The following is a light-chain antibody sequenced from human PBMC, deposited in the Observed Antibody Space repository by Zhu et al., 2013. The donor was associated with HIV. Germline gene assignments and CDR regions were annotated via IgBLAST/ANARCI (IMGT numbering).Light chain of an antibody. CDR3: QQYGSSPLT. CDR1: QTVSSNF. V-gene: IGKV3-20*01. CDR2: GAS. J-gene: IGKJ4*01. Sequence: DIVLTQSPGTLSLSPGERATLSCRASQTVSSNFLAWYHQIPGQAPRLLIYGASNRATGIPDRFSGSGSGTDFTLTISRLEPEDFALYYCQQYGSSPLTFGGGTKVEIK.